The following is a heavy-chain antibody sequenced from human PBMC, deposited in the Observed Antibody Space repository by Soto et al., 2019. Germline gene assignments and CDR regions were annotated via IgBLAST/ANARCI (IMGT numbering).Heavy chain of an antibody. V-gene: IGHV4-34*01. CDR2: INHIGST. CDR1: GGSFSGYY. J-gene: IGHJ1*01. Sequence: SETLSLTCAVYGGSFSGYYWSWIRQPPGKGLEWIGEINHIGSTNYNPSLKSRVTISVDTSKNQFSLKLSSVTAADTAVYYCARMYGDYSRAEYFQHWGQGTLVTAPQ. CDR3: ARMYGDYSRAEYFQH. D-gene: IGHD4-17*01.